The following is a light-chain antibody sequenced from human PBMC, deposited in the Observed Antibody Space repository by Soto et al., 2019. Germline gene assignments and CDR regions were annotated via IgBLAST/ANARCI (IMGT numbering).Light chain of an antibody. CDR1: SSDVGGYNY. CDR2: EVS. Sequence: QSALTQPPSASGSPGQSVTISCTGTSSDVGGYNYVSWYQQHPGKAPKLMIYEVSKRPSGVPDRFYGSKSGNTDSLTVSGLQAEDEADYYCSSYAGSNNYVFGTGTKVTVL. V-gene: IGLV2-8*01. J-gene: IGLJ1*01. CDR3: SSYAGSNNYV.